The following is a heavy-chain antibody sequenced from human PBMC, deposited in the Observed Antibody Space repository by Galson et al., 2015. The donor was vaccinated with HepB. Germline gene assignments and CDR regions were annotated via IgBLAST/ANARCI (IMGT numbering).Heavy chain of an antibody. V-gene: IGHV3-53*01. J-gene: IGHJ4*02. CDR1: GFTVSSNY. Sequence: SLRLSCAASGFTVSSNYMSWVRQAPGKRLEWVSVIYRGGDTYYADSVKGRFTISRDNSRNILYLQMNTLRAEDTAVYYCARGYYIHSSGHVPFPSKFFDYRGQGTLVTVSS. D-gene: IGHD3-22*01. CDR3: ARGYYIHSSGHVPFPSKFFDY. CDR2: IYRGGDT.